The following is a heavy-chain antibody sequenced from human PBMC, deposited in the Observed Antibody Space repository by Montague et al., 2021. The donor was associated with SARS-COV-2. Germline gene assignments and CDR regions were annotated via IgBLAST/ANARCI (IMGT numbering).Heavy chain of an antibody. V-gene: IGHV4-61*02. J-gene: IGHJ4*02. D-gene: IGHD6-19*01. CDR2: ISISGST. CDR1: GGSISSGNYY. Sequence: TLSLTCTVSGGSISSGNYYWSWIRQPAGKGLEWIGRISISGSTNYNPSLKSRVTISVDTSKNQFSLKLSSVTAADTAVYYCARDIEVAGLFDYWGQGTLVTVSS. CDR3: ARDIEVAGLFDY.